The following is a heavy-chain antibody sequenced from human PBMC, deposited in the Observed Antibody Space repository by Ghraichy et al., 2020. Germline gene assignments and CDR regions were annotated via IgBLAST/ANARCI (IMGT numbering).Heavy chain of an antibody. CDR1: GFSLSTSGVG. Sequence: SGPTLVKPTQTLTLTCTFSGFSLSTSGVGVGWIRQPPGKALEWLALIYWDDDKRYSPSLKSRLTITKDTSKNQVVLTMTNMDPVDTATYYCAHTGSAYSSGWYNYFDYWGQGTLVTVSS. J-gene: IGHJ4*02. CDR3: AHTGSAYSSGWYNYFDY. D-gene: IGHD6-19*01. CDR2: IYWDDDK. V-gene: IGHV2-5*02.